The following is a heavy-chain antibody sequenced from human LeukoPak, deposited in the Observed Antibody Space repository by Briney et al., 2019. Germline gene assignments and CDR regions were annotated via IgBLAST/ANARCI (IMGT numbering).Heavy chain of an antibody. CDR1: GFTFSNEA. J-gene: IGHJ4*02. Sequence: GGSLRLSCAASGFTFSNEAMSWVRQAPAKGLEWVSSISVSGGSTYYADSVKGRFTISRDDSKNTLYLQMNSLRVEDTAVYYCAKGGGSWYGDWGRGTLVTVSS. D-gene: IGHD6-13*01. V-gene: IGHV3-23*01. CDR2: ISVSGGST. CDR3: AKGGGSWYGD.